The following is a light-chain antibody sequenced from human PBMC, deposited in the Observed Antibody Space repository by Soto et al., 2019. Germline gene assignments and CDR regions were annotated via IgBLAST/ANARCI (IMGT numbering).Light chain of an antibody. CDR1: QSISDS. CDR2: DVS. Sequence: TQITQYPSTLSAPVLHRDTINCRASQSISDSLAWYQQKPGKAPYLLISDVSSLQRGVPSRFSGSGSGTEFTLTIGSLQPDDFATFYCQQYNGYSRTFGQGTKVDIK. J-gene: IGKJ1*01. V-gene: IGKV1-5*01. CDR3: QQYNGYSRT.